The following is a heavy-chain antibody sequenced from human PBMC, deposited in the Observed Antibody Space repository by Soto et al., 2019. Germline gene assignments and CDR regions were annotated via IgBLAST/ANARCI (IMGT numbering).Heavy chain of an antibody. V-gene: IGHV3-11*05. J-gene: IGHJ4*02. CDR1: GFTFCDFY. Sequence: QVQLVESGGGLVKPGGSLRLSCAASGFTFCDFYMSWIRQAPGKGLEWVSYISSSSTYTNYADSVKGRFTISRDNAKNSLYLQMNSLRAEDTAVYYCARGMYYYDSSAYLGYWGQGTLVTVSS. D-gene: IGHD3-22*01. CDR2: ISSSSTYT. CDR3: ARGMYYYDSSAYLGY.